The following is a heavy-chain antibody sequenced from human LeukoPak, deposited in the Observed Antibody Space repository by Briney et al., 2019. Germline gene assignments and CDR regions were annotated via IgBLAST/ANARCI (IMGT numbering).Heavy chain of an antibody. CDR2: ISGSGGNT. D-gene: IGHD6-19*01. CDR1: GFIFSTYA. Sequence: GGSLRLSCAASGFIFSTYAMSWVRQAPGKGLEWVSRISGSGGNTYYADSVKGRFTISRDNSKNTLYLQMNGLRAEDTAVYHCVNWDYRSGWSGGTYGLDVWGQGTTVTVSS. J-gene: IGHJ6*02. CDR3: VNWDYRSGWSGGTYGLDV. V-gene: IGHV3-23*01.